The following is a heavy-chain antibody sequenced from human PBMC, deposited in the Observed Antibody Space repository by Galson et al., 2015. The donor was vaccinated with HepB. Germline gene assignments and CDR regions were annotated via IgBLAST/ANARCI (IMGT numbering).Heavy chain of an antibody. CDR3: ARTFYFDY. D-gene: IGHD3-16*01. CDR1: GFTFSSYA. J-gene: IGHJ4*02. CDR2: LSSHGDNE. Sequence: SLRLSCAASGFTFSSYAMNWVRQAPGKGLEWVAVLSSHGDNEYYADSVEGRFTISRDNSENTVYLQMHSLRVEDTAVYYCARTFYFDYWGQGTLVTVFS. V-gene: IGHV3-30*04.